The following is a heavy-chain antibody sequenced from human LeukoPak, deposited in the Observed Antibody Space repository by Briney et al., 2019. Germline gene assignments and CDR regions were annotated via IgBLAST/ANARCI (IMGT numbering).Heavy chain of an antibody. V-gene: IGHV3-7*04. J-gene: IGHJ5*02. CDR3: ARDRGWSGNRFDP. CDR2: IKQDGSEK. Sequence: GGSLRLSCAASGFTFSHYWMSWVRQAPGRGLEWVANIKQDGSEKFYVDSVKGRFTISRDNAKNSLSLQMNSLRAEDTAVYFCARDRGWSGNRFDPWGQGTLVTVSS. D-gene: IGHD6-19*01. CDR1: GFTFSHYW.